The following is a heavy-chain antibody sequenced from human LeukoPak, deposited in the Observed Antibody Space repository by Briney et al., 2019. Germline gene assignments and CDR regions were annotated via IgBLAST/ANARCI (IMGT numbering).Heavy chain of an antibody. V-gene: IGHV4-34*01. J-gene: IGHJ4*02. Sequence: SETLSLTCAVYGGSFSGYYWSWIRQPPGKGLEWIGEINHSGSTNYNPSLKSRVTISVDTSKNQFSLKLSSVTAADTAVYYCARGPSVPAAIPEYSSSSSDYWGQGTLVTVSS. CDR1: GGSFSGYY. CDR3: ARGPSVPAAIPEYSSSSSDY. CDR2: INHSGST. D-gene: IGHD6-6*01.